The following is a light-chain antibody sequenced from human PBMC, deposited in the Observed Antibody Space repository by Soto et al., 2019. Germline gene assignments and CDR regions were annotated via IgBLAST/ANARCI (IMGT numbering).Light chain of an antibody. J-gene: IGKJ1*01. CDR1: QTVRHNY. CDR2: DAS. Sequence: EFVLTQSPGTLSLSPGERATLSWRASQTVRHNYLALYQQKPGQAPRLLMYDASSRATGIPDRFSGGGSGTDFTLTISSLETEDFAVYYCHQRQSWPRTFGQGTKVDIK. CDR3: HQRQSWPRT. V-gene: IGKV3D-20*02.